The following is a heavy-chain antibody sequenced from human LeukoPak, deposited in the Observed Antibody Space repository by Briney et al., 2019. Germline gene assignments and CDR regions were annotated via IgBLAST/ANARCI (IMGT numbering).Heavy chain of an antibody. CDR1: CGSLSGYY. D-gene: IGHD5-18*01. V-gene: IGHV4-34*01. Sequence: SETLSLTCAVSCGSLSGYYWIWIPHPPGKGLEWIGEINHSGSTNYNPSLKSRVTISIDTSKKQFYLKLTYVTAADTAVSYCARQKLRGYSSVSFYMDVWGKGTTVTISS. CDR3: ARQKLRGYSSVSFYMDV. CDR2: INHSGST. J-gene: IGHJ6*03.